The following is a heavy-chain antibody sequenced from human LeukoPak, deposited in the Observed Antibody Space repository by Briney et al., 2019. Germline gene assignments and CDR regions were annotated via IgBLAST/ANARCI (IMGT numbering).Heavy chain of an antibody. CDR3: ARGHLTGTNYYYYGMDV. CDR2: IWYDGSNK. V-gene: IGHV3-33*01. Sequence: PGRSRRLSCAASGFTFSSYGMHWVRQAPGKGLEWVAVIWYDGSNKYYADSVKGRFTISRDNSKNTLYLQMNSLRAEDTAVYYCARGHLTGTNYYYYGMDVWGQGTTVTVSS. J-gene: IGHJ6*02. CDR1: GFTFSSYG. D-gene: IGHD1-7*01.